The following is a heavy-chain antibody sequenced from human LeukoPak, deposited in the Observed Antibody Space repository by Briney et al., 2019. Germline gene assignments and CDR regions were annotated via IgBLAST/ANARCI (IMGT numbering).Heavy chain of an antibody. V-gene: IGHV4-59*01. J-gene: IGHJ4*02. D-gene: IGHD1-1*01. CDR2: IYYSGST. CDR3: ARATTLDY. Sequence: SETLSLTCTVSGGSISSYYWSWIRQPPGKGLEWIGYIYYSGSTNYNPSLKSRVTISVDTSKNQFSLKLSSVTAADTAVYYCARATTLDYWGRGTLVTVSS. CDR1: GGSISSYY.